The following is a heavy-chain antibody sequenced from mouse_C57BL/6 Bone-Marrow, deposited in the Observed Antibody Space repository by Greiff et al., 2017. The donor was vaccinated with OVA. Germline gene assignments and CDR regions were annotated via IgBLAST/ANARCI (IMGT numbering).Heavy chain of an antibody. CDR3: EKRTTYCFDY. D-gene: IGHD2-12*01. CDR2: FHPYNDDT. CDR1: GYTFTTYP. J-gene: IGHJ2*01. V-gene: IGHV1-47*01. Sequence: QVQLKEPGAELVKPGASVKMSCKASGYTFTTYPIEWMKQNHGKSLEWIGNFHPYNDDTKYNEKFKGKATLTVEKSSSPVYLELSRLTSVDSAVCYCEKRTTYCFDYWGQGTTLTVSS.